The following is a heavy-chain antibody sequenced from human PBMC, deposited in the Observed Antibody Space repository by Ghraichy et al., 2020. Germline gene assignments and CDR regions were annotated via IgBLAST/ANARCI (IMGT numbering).Heavy chain of an antibody. Sequence: SETLSLTCTVSGGSISSYYWSWIRQPPGKGLEWIGYIYYSGSTNYNPSLKSRVTISVDTSKNQFSLKLSSVTAADTAVYYCAREDYYYYYMDVWGKGTTVTVSS. J-gene: IGHJ6*03. CDR2: IYYSGST. CDR3: AREDYYYYYMDV. V-gene: IGHV4-59*01. CDR1: GGSISSYY.